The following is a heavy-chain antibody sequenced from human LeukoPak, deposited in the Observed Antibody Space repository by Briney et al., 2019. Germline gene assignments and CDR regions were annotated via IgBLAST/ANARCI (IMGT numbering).Heavy chain of an antibody. Sequence: PSETLSLTCAVYGGPSSGYYWSWIRQPPGKGLEWSGEIDHSGSTNYNPSLKRRVTISVDTSKNQFSLKLSSVTAADTAVYYCARGRGGSRITIFGVVIPPPYYYYYYMDVWGKGTTVTVSS. J-gene: IGHJ6*03. V-gene: IGHV4-34*01. D-gene: IGHD3-3*01. CDR3: ARGRGGSRITIFGVVIPPPYYYYYYMDV. CDR1: GGPSSGYY. CDR2: IDHSGST.